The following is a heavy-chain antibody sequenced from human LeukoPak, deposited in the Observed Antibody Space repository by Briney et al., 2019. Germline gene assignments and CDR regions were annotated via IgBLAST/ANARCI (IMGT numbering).Heavy chain of an antibody. CDR3: ASYDSSGYEHPY. Sequence: GGSLRLSCAASGFTFSSYGMHWVRQAPGKGLEWVAFIRYDGSNKYYADSVKGRFTISRDNAKNSLYLQMNSLRAEDTALYYCASYDSSGYEHPYWGQGTLVTVSS. V-gene: IGHV3-30*02. D-gene: IGHD3-22*01. CDR1: GFTFSSYG. CDR2: IRYDGSNK. J-gene: IGHJ4*02.